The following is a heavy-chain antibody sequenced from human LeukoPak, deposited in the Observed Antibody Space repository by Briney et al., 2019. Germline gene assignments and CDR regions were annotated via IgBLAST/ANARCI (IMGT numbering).Heavy chain of an antibody. Sequence: SETLSLTCAVYGGSFSGYYWSWIRQPPGKGLEWLGEINHSGSTNYNPSLKSRVTISVDTSKNQFSLKLSSVTAADTAVYYCARRWLQFWRAFDIWGQGTMVTVSS. CDR2: INHSGST. CDR1: GGSFSGYY. D-gene: IGHD5-24*01. V-gene: IGHV4-34*01. J-gene: IGHJ3*02. CDR3: ARRWLQFWRAFDI.